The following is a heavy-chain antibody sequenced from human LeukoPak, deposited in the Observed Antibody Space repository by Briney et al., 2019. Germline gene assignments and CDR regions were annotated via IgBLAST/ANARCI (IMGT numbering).Heavy chain of an antibody. CDR3: ARIYYYDSSGYFYYFDY. Sequence: SETLSLTCTVSGGSISSTSYYWGRIRQPPGKGLEWIGSIYYSGSTYNNPSLKSRVTMSVDTSKNQFSLKLTAVTAADTAVYYCARIYYYDSSGYFYYFDYWGQGTLVTVSS. CDR2: IYYSGST. CDR1: GGSISSTSYY. D-gene: IGHD3-22*01. J-gene: IGHJ4*02. V-gene: IGHV4-39*01.